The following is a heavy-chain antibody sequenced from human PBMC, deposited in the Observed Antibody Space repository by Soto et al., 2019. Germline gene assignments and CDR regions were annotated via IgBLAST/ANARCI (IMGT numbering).Heavy chain of an antibody. J-gene: IGHJ4*02. CDR1: GFSLTTRGVG. Sequence: QITLKESGPTLVKPTQTLTLTCTFSGFSLTTRGVGVGWXXXXXXKALEWLALIYWDDDEGYSPSLKSRLTITKDTSKNQVVLTMXNXDPADTATYYCAHRPRGFSYHFDYWGQGTLVTVSS. CDR2: IYWDDDE. CDR3: AHRPRGFSYHFDY. D-gene: IGHD5-18*01. V-gene: IGHV2-5*02.